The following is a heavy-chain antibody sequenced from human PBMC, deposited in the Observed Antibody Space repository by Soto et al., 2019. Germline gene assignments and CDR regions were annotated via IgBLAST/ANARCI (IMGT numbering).Heavy chain of an antibody. J-gene: IGHJ4*02. D-gene: IGHD3-9*01. CDR3: ARASILTGLPIDY. CDR2: INHSGST. Sequence: SETLSLTCAVYGGSFSGYYWSWIRQPPGKGLEWIGEINHSGSTNYNPSLKSRVTTSVDTSKNQFSLKLSSVTAADTAVYYCARASILTGLPIDYWGQGTLVTVS. V-gene: IGHV4-34*01. CDR1: GGSFSGYY.